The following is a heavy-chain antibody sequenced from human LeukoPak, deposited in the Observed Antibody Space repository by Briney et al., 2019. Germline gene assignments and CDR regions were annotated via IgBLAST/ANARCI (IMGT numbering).Heavy chain of an antibody. CDR1: GFIFSKSG. Sequence: GGSLRLSCAASGFIFSKSGMNWVRQAPGNGLEWVSGISGRGGRTYYADSVKGRFTISRDNSKNTLYLQMNSLRAEDTAVYYCARDFWFGDQEYYFDYWGQGTLVTVSS. CDR2: ISGRGGRT. D-gene: IGHD3-10*01. J-gene: IGHJ4*02. V-gene: IGHV3-23*01. CDR3: ARDFWFGDQEYYFDY.